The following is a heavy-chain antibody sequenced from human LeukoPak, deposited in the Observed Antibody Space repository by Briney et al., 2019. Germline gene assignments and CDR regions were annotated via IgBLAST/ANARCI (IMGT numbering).Heavy chain of an antibody. J-gene: IGHJ4*02. CDR1: GFTFSSYA. CDR3: AKDFLGYYGSGSYLDY. CDR2: ISGSGGST. D-gene: IGHD3-10*01. Sequence: GGSLRLSCAASGFTFSSYAMSWVRQAPGKGLEWVSAISGSGGSTYYADSVKGRFTISRDNSKNTLYLQMNSLRAEDTAVYYCAKDFLGYYGSGSYLDYWGQGTLVTVSS. V-gene: IGHV3-23*01.